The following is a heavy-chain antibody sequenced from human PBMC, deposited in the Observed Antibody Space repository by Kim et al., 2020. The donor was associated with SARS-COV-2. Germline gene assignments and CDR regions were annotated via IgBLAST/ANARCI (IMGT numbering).Heavy chain of an antibody. Sequence: ASVKVSCKASGYTFTSYAMNWVRQAPGQGLEWMGWINTNTGNPTYAQGFTGRFVFSLDTSVSTAYLQISSLKAEDTAVYYCARGEAGWLQFVNWFDPWGQGTLVTVSS. J-gene: IGHJ5*02. CDR1: GYTFTSYA. CDR2: INTNTGNP. CDR3: ARGEAGWLQFVNWFDP. V-gene: IGHV7-4-1*02. D-gene: IGHD5-12*01.